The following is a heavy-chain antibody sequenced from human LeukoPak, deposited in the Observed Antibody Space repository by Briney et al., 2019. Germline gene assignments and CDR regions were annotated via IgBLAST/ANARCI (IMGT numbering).Heavy chain of an antibody. CDR3: ARERWRQFSHLDY. V-gene: IGHV3-30-3*01. J-gene: IGHJ4*02. CDR1: GFTFSSYA. CDR2: ISYDGSNK. Sequence: PGGSLRLSCAASGFTFSSYAMHWVRQAPGKGLEWVAVISYDGSNKYYADSVKGRFTISRDNSKNTLYLQMNSLRAEDTAVYYCARERWRQFSHLDYWGQGTLVTVSS. D-gene: IGHD5-24*01.